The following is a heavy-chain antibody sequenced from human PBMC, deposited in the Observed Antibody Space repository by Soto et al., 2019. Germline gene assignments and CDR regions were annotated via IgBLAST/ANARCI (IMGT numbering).Heavy chain of an antibody. D-gene: IGHD6-19*01. CDR2: MNPNSGNT. V-gene: IGHV1-8*01. J-gene: IGHJ4*02. CDR1: GYTFTSYD. Sequence: QVQLVQSGAEVKKPGASVKVSCKASGYTFTSYDINWVRQATGQGLEWMGWMNPNSGNTVYAQKFQGRATMTRNTSGRTAYMELSSLRSEDTAEYYGARERSSGWYVDYWGQGTLVTVSP. CDR3: ARERSSGWYVDY.